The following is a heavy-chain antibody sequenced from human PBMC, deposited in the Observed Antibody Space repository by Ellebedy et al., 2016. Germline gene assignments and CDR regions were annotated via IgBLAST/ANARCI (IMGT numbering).Heavy chain of an antibody. J-gene: IGHJ6*03. CDR2: MNPNSGNT. Sequence: ASVKVSXKASGYTFTSYDINWVRQATGQGLEWMGWMNPNSGNTGYAQKFQGRVTMTRNTSISTAYMELSSLRSEDTAVYYCARGVGTQYQLLYPYYYYYYMDVWGKGTTVTVSS. CDR1: GYTFTSYD. D-gene: IGHD2-2*02. V-gene: IGHV1-8*01. CDR3: ARGVGTQYQLLYPYYYYYYMDV.